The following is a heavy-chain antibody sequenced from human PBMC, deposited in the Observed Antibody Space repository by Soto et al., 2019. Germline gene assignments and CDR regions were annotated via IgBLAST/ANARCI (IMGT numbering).Heavy chain of an antibody. Sequence: EVQLLESGGGLVQPGGSLRLSCAASGFTFSSYAMSWVRQAPGKGLEWVSAISGSGGSTYYADSVKGRFTISRDNSKKKMDLQMISLRADDTAVYYCAKGSLGYCSGGSCHRAEYFQHWGQGTLVTVSS. J-gene: IGHJ1*01. CDR3: AKGSLGYCSGGSCHRAEYFQH. CDR1: GFTFSSYA. CDR2: ISGSGGST. V-gene: IGHV3-23*01. D-gene: IGHD2-15*01.